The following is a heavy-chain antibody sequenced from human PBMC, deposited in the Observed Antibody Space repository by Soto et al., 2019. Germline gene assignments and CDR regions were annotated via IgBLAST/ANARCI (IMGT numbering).Heavy chain of an antibody. CDR1: GFTFSSYW. J-gene: IGHJ3*02. Sequence: ESGGGLVQPGGSLRLSCAASGFTFSSYWMSWVRQAPGKGLEWVANIKQDGSEKYYVDSVKGRFTISRDNAKNSLYLQMNSLRAEDTAVDDCARGGASYAAHAFDIWGQGTMVTVSS. CDR2: IKQDGSEK. D-gene: IGHD3-10*01. CDR3: ARGGASYAAHAFDI. V-gene: IGHV3-7*01.